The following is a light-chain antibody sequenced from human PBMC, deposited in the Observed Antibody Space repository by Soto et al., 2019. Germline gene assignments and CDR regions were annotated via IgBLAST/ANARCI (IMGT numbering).Light chain of an antibody. Sequence: AIRMTQSPSSFSASTGDRVTITCRASQGISSYLAWYQQKPGKAPKLLTYAASTLQSGVPSRFSGSGSGTDFTLTISCLQSEDFATYYCQQYYSYPRTFGQGTKVDNK. CDR3: QQYYSYPRT. CDR2: AAS. V-gene: IGKV1-8*01. CDR1: QGISSY. J-gene: IGKJ1*01.